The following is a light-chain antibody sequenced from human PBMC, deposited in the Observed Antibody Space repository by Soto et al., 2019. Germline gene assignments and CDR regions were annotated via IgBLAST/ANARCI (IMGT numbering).Light chain of an antibody. CDR1: SSDVGGYNY. Sequence: QSVLTQPASVSGSPGQSITISCTGTSSDVGGYNYVSWYQHHPGKAPKLMIFDVSNRPSGVSNRFSGSKSGNTASLTISGLQPEDEADYYCSSYTTSNTHQIAFGTGTKVT. J-gene: IGLJ1*01. V-gene: IGLV2-14*03. CDR3: SSYTTSNTHQIA. CDR2: DVS.